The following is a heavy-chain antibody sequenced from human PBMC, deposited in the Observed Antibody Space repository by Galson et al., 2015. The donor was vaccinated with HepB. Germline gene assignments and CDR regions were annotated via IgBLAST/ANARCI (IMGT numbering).Heavy chain of an antibody. CDR2: IYSGGST. D-gene: IGHD5-12*01. Sequence: SLRLSCAASGFTVSSNYMSWVRQAPGKGLEWVSVIYSGGSTYYADSVKGRFTISRDNSKNTLYLQMNSLRAEDTAVYYCARHIVATIDPYYYYGMDVGGQGTTVTVSS. J-gene: IGHJ6*02. V-gene: IGHV3-53*01. CDR3: ARHIVATIDPYYYYGMDV. CDR1: GFTVSSNY.